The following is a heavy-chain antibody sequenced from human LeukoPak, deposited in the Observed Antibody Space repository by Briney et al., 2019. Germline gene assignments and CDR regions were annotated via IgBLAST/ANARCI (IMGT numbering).Heavy chain of an antibody. V-gene: IGHV3-7*01. Sequence: GGSLRLSCEASGFTFSSNWMSWVRQAPGKGLEWVANIKQDGSEKKYLDSVKGRFTISRDNAKNSMYLQMNSLRAEDTAVYYCARDEIYYDILTGYRHFDYWGQGTLVTVFS. CDR1: GFTFSSNW. J-gene: IGHJ4*02. D-gene: IGHD3-9*01. CDR2: IKQDGSEK. CDR3: ARDEIYYDILTGYRHFDY.